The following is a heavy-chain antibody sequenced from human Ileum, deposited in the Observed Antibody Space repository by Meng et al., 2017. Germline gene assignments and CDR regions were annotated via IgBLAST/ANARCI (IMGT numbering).Heavy chain of an antibody. CDR1: GFAFMSLW. Sequence: EFAGALVQPGGSLRLPRARSGFAFMSLWMDWVRQAPRKGLVWVSRIDTDGIGTPYADSVKGRFTISRDNAKNTLYLQMNSLRDEDTAVYYCVRLGGSSPVDYWGQGILVTVSS. CDR2: IDTDGIGT. V-gene: IGHV3-74*01. CDR3: VRLGGSSPVDY. D-gene: IGHD6-6*01. J-gene: IGHJ4*02.